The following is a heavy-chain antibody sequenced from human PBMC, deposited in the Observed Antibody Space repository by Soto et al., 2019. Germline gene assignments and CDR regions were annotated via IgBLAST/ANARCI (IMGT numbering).Heavy chain of an antibody. V-gene: IGHV3-33*01. J-gene: IGHJ4*02. CDR2: IWFDGSNA. CDR3: ATGTPKTADFDY. D-gene: IGHD1-1*01. CDR1: GFSFSNYA. Sequence: QVQLVESGGGVVQPGRSLRLCCAASGFSFSNYAMHWVRQAPGKGLEWVAVIWFDGSNAFYADSVKGRFTISRDNSRNTLYLQMHSLRVEDTAMYYCATGTPKTADFDYWDQGTLVSVAS.